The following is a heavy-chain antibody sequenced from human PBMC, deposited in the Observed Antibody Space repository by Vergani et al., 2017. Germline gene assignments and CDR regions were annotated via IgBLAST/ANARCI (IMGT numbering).Heavy chain of an antibody. CDR2: INHSGST. CDR3: AGKRKGISSISRGYFDY. J-gene: IGHJ4*02. V-gene: IGHV4-34*01. D-gene: IGHD6-13*01. CDR1: GGSFSGYY. Sequence: QVQLQQWGAGLLKPSETLSITCAVYGGSFSGYYWSWIRQPPGKGLEWIGEINHSGSTNYNPSLKSRVTISVDTSKNQLSLKLSSVTAADTAVYYCAGKRKGISSISRGYFDYWGQGTLVTVSS.